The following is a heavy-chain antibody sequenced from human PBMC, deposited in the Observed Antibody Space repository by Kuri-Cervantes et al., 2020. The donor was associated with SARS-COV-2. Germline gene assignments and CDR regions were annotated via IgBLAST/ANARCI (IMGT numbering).Heavy chain of an antibody. J-gene: IGHJ4*02. CDR2: IYYSGTT. V-gene: IGHV4-30-4*01. CDR1: GGSISSGDYY. CDR3: AREPWGYGPGGY. Sequence: SETLSLTCTVSGGSISSGDYYWTWIRQPPGKGLEWIGYIYYSGTTSYNPSLKSRVTISVDTSKNQLSLRLSSVTAADTAVYYCAREPWGYGPGGYWGQGTLVTVSS. D-gene: IGHD5-18*01.